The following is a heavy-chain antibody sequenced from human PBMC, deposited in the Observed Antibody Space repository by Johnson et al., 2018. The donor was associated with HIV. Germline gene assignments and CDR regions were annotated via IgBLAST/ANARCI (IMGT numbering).Heavy chain of an antibody. V-gene: IGHV3-9*01. J-gene: IGHJ3*01. Sequence: VQLVESGGGLVQPGRSLRLSCAASGFTFDDYAMHWVRHAPGKGLEWVSGISWNSGSIGYADSVKGRFPISRDNSKNTAQWTTTSIRPVDTAIYYCAKDLGATKDDEWATDYYDWSRAYPVPDPRAVVGSFDVWGQGTMVTVSS. D-gene: IGHD3-16*01. CDR2: ISWNSGSI. CDR3: AKDLGATKDDEWATDYYDWSRAYPVPDPRAVVGSFDV. CDR1: GFTFDDYA.